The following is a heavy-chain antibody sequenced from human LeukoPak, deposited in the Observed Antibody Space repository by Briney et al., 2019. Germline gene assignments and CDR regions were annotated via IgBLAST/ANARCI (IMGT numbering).Heavy chain of an antibody. Sequence: SETLSLTCTVSGGSISNSSYYWGWIRQPPGKGLEWIGSIYYSGSTYYNPSLKSRVTISVDTSKNQFSLKLSSVTAADTAVYYCARSVVFPNWFDPWGQGTLVTVSS. J-gene: IGHJ5*02. CDR1: GGSISNSSYY. CDR2: IYYSGST. V-gene: IGHV4-39*07. D-gene: IGHD4-23*01. CDR3: ARSVVFPNWFDP.